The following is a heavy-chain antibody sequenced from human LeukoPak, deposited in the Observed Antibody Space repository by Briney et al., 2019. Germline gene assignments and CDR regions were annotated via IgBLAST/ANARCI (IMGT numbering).Heavy chain of an antibody. CDR1: GHSFTGYY. CDR2: IKPNSGAT. CDR3: ARISGEFTLDS. D-gene: IGHD7-27*01. V-gene: IGHV1-2*02. J-gene: IGHJ4*02. Sequence: ASVKVSCKASGHSFTGYYMHWVRQAPGQGLEWMGWIKPNSGATNYAQKFQGRVTMTSDTSISTAYMELTRLDSDDTAVYYCARISGEFTLDSWGQGTLVTVSS.